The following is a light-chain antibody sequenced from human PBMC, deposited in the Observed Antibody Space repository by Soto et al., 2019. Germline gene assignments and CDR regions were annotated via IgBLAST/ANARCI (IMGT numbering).Light chain of an antibody. J-gene: IGKJ4*01. CDR1: QSVTSS. V-gene: IGKV3-15*01. Sequence: EIVLTQSPPTLSVSPGERATLSCRASQSVTSSLAWYQQKPGQAPRLFIYGASSRATGIPARFSGSGSGTEFTLTISSLQSEDFAVYYCQQYHRWPLTFGGGTKVEIK. CDR3: QQYHRWPLT. CDR2: GAS.